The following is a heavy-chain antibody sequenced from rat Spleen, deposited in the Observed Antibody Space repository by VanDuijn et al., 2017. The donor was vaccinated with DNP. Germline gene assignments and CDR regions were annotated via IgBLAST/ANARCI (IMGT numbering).Heavy chain of an antibody. V-gene: IGHV5-20*01. J-gene: IGHJ1*01. CDR3: TAEVGGNWYFDF. D-gene: IGHD5-1*01. Sequence: EVQLVESGGGLVQPGRSLKLSCAASGFTFSDCYMAWVRQAPTKGLEWVASISYDGGSTYYRDSVKGRFTISRDNAKSSLYLQMDSLRSEDTATYYCTAEVGGNWYFDFWGPGTMVTVSS. CDR1: GFTFSDCY. CDR2: ISYDGGST.